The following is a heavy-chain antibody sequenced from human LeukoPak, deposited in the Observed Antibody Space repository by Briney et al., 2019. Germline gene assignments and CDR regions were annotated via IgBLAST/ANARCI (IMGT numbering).Heavy chain of an antibody. CDR3: AKRYTGDYTFDY. CDR1: GFTFGSYA. D-gene: IGHD4-17*01. Sequence: GGSLRLSCAASGFTFGSYAMSWVRQAPGKGLEWVSAISGSGGSTYYADSVKGRFTISRDNSKNTLYLQMNSLRAEDTAVYYCAKRYTGDYTFDYWGQGTLVTVSS. V-gene: IGHV3-23*01. CDR2: ISGSGGST. J-gene: IGHJ4*02.